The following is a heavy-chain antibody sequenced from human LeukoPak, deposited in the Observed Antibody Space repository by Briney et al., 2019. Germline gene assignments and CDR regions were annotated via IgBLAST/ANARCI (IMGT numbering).Heavy chain of an antibody. CDR3: AGGQIRLGIHIVMDV. D-gene: IGHD3-16*01. V-gene: IGHV3-49*04. CDR1: GFTFGDHA. Sequence: GRSLRLSCTASGFTFGDHAMSWARQAPGEGLERVGFIRSKAYRSTTEYAAAVKGRFNISRDDSKTIVYLQMNSPEREDTAFFFCAGGQIRLGIHIVMDVWSQGPTVTVPS. CDR2: IRSKAYRSTT. J-gene: IGHJ6*02.